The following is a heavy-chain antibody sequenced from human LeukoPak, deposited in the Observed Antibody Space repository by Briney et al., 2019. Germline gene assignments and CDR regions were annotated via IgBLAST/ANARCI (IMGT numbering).Heavy chain of an antibody. J-gene: IGHJ4*02. CDR2: MYYSGST. V-gene: IGHV4-59*08. D-gene: IGHD1-14*01. CDR3: ARGPEDYFDY. Sequence: PSETLSLTCTVSGDSISTYYWSWIRQPPGKGLEWIGYMYYSGSTNYNPSLKSRVTMSVDTSKNQFSLKLSSVTAADTAVYYCARGPEDYFDYWGQGTLVTDSS. CDR1: GDSISTYY.